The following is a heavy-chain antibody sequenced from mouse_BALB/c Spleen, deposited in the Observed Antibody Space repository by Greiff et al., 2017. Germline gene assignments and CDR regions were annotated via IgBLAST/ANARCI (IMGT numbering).Heavy chain of an antibody. Sequence: EVMLVESGPGLVKPSQSLSLTCTVTGYSINSDYAWNWIRQFPGNKLEWMGYISYSGSTSYNPSLKSRISITRDTSKNQFFLQLNSVTTEDTATYYCARRWSAWFAYWGQGTLVTVSA. V-gene: IGHV3-2*02. CDR3: ARRWSAWFAY. CDR1: GYSINSDYA. D-gene: IGHD2-3*01. CDR2: ISYSGST. J-gene: IGHJ3*01.